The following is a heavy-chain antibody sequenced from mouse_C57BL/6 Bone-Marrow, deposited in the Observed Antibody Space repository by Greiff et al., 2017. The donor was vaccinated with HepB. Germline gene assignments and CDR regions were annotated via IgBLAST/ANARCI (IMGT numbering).Heavy chain of an antibody. Sequence: VHLVESGPGLVQPSQSLSITCTVSGFSLTSYGVHWVRQSPGKGLEWLGVIWSGGSTDYNAAFISGLSISKDNSKSQVFFKMNSLQDDDTAIYYCARMGITTRYYYALDYWGQGTSVTVSS. V-gene: IGHV2-2*01. CDR2: IWSGGST. D-gene: IGHD2-4*01. CDR1: GFSLTSYG. CDR3: ARMGITTRYYYALDY. J-gene: IGHJ4*01.